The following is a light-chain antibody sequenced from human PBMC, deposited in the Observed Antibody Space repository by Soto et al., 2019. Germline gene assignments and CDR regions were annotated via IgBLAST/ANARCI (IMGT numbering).Light chain of an antibody. CDR2: DVN. V-gene: IGLV2-14*03. CDR3: ISYTSISTYV. J-gene: IGLJ1*01. CDR1: SSYVGAYNY. Sequence: QSVLTQPASVSGSPGQSIALSCTGTSSYVGAYNYVSWHQHHPGKVPKLMIYDVNSRPSGVSNRFSGSKSGNTASLTISGLQAEDEADYYCISYTSISTYVFGTGTKVTVL.